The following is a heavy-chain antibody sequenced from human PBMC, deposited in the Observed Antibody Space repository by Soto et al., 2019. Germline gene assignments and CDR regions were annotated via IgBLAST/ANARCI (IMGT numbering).Heavy chain of an antibody. Sequence: GGSLRLSCAASGFTFSSYWMHWVRQAPGKGLVWVSRINSDGSSTSYADSVKGRFTISRDNAKNTLYLQMNSLRAEDTAVYYCARVSEEYYYDSSGYYYFDYWGQGTLVTVSS. V-gene: IGHV3-74*01. D-gene: IGHD3-22*01. CDR3: ARVSEEYYYDSSGYYYFDY. J-gene: IGHJ4*02. CDR2: INSDGSST. CDR1: GFTFSSYW.